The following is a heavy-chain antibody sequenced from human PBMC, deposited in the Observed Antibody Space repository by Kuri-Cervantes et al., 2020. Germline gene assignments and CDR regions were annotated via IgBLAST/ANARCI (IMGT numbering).Heavy chain of an antibody. CDR1: GVSIYNSY. Sequence: SETLSLTCTVSGVSIYNSYWSWIRQPPGKGLEWVGYIYYSGNTNYKPSLRSRVTISVDTSKNQFSLKLSSVTAADTAVYYCARRRIAVAGRGWFDPWGQGTLVTVSS. J-gene: IGHJ5*02. D-gene: IGHD6-19*01. CDR2: IYYSGNT. V-gene: IGHV4-59*12. CDR3: ARRRIAVAGRGWFDP.